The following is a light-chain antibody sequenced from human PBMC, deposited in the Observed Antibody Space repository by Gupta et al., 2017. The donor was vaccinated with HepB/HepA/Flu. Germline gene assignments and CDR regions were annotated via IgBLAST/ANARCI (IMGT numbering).Light chain of an antibody. CDR3: QQRSNWART. CDR1: QSVSSY. Sequence: EIVLTQSPATLSLSPWERATLSCRASQSVSSYLAWYQQKPGQAPRLLIYDASNRATGIPARFSGSGSGTDFTLTISSLEPEDFAVYYCQQRSNWARTFGHGTKVDIK. J-gene: IGKJ3*01. CDR2: DAS. V-gene: IGKV3-11*01.